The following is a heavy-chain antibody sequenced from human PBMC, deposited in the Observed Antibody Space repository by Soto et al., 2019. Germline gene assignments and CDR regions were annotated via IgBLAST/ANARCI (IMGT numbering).Heavy chain of an antibody. D-gene: IGHD6-6*01. CDR3: AKDMQLAPYNWFDP. CDR2: ISGSGGST. V-gene: IGHV3-23*01. CDR1: GFTFSSYA. J-gene: IGHJ5*02. Sequence: GGSLRLSCAASGFTFSSYAMSWVRQAPGKGLEWVSAISGSGGSTYYADSVKGLFTISRDNSKNTLYLQMNSLRAEDTAVYYCAKDMQLAPYNWFDPWGQGTLVTVS.